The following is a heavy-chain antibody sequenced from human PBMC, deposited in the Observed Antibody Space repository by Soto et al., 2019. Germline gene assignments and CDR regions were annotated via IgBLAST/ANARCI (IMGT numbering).Heavy chain of an antibody. Sequence: GGSLRLSCAASGFTFSSYAMDWVRQAPGKGLEWVGRTGNKANSYTTEYAASVRGRFTFSRDDSKNSLYLQMNSLKTEDTAVYYCGRGYSSGWSKGGAFDIWGQGTMVTVSS. CDR1: GFTFSSYA. D-gene: IGHD6-19*01. V-gene: IGHV3-72*01. CDR3: GRGYSSGWSKGGAFDI. CDR2: TGNKANSYTT. J-gene: IGHJ3*02.